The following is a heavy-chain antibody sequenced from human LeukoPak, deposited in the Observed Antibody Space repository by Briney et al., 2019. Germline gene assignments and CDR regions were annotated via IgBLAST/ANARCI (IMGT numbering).Heavy chain of an antibody. CDR1: GFTFSSYS. CDR2: ISGTGGSP. D-gene: IGHD3-16*02. CDR3: AKRVSGSYLIDY. Sequence: GGSLRLSCEASGFTFSSYSMTWVRQAPGKGLEWVSTISGTGGSPYYADSVKGRFTISRDNSKNTLYLQMNSLRAEDTAVYYCAKRVSGSYLIDYWGQGILVTVSS. J-gene: IGHJ4*02. V-gene: IGHV3-23*01.